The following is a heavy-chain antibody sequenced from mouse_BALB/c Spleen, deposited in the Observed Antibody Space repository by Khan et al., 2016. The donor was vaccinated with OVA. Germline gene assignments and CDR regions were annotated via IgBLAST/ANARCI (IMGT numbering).Heavy chain of an antibody. J-gene: IGHJ2*01. CDR3: SRLRDYEDDY. D-gene: IGHD1-1*01. V-gene: IGHV14-1*02. CDR2: IDPENGNT. Sequence: EVQLQESGAELVRPGALVKLSCKASGFNIKDYYMHWVKQRPEQGLEWIGWIDPENGNTIYDPKFQGKDSITADTSYNKAFLHLSSLTSEDTAVYYCSRLRDYEDDYWGQGTTLTVSS. CDR1: GFNIKDYY.